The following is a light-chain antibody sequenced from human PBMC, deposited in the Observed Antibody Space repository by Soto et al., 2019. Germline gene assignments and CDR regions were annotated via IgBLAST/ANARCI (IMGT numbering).Light chain of an antibody. CDR2: GAS. V-gene: IGKV3-20*01. CDR3: QKYGSVLLT. J-gene: IGKJ4*01. Sequence: EIVLTQSPGTLSLSPGERATLSCRASQSVSTSYLAWYQQKPGQAPRLLIYGASSRATGLPDRFSGSGSGADFTLTISRLEPEDFAVYYCQKYGSVLLTFGGGTKLEIK. CDR1: QSVSTSY.